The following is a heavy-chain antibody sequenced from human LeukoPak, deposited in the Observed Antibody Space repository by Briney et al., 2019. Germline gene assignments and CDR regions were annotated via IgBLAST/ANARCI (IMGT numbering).Heavy chain of an antibody. CDR3: AIGPVTADAYDI. Sequence: PSETLSLTCAVYGGSLRRYYWRSIRQPPGKGLEWIGEINHSGSTNYNPSLKSRVTISVDTSKNQFSLKLSSVTVADTAVYYCAIGPVTADAYDIWGQGTMVTVSS. CDR2: INHSGST. J-gene: IGHJ3*02. V-gene: IGHV4-34*01. D-gene: IGHD4-17*01. CDR1: GGSLRRYY.